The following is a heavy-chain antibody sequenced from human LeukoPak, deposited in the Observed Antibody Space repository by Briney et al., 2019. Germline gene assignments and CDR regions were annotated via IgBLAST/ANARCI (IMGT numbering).Heavy chain of an antibody. CDR3: ARGRGGYYDSSGYFDY. CDR2: IYSGGIT. CDR1: GFTVSNNY. Sequence: PGGSLRLSCAASGFTVSNNYMSWVRQAPGKGLEWVSVIYSGGITYYADSVKGRFTISRDNAKNSLYLQMNSLRAEDTAVYYCARGRGGYYDSSGYFDYWGQGTLVTVSS. J-gene: IGHJ4*02. V-gene: IGHV3-53*01. D-gene: IGHD3-22*01.